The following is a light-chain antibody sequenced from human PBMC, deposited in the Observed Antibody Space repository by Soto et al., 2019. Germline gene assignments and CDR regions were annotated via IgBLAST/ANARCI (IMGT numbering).Light chain of an antibody. CDR2: EVS. CDR3: SSYTSSRAYV. CDR1: SSDFGGYNY. V-gene: IGLV2-14*01. J-gene: IGLJ1*01. Sequence: QSLLTQPASVSGSPGQSITIACTGTSSDFGGYNYVSWYQQQSGKAPKLMIHEVSNRPSGVSNRFSGSKSGNTASLTISGRQAEDEADYYCSSYTSSRAYVFGIGTKVTVL.